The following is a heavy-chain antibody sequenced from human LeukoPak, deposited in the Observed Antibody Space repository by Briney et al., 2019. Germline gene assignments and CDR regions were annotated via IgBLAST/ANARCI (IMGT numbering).Heavy chain of an antibody. CDR3: AEDSYSSGWCFDY. Sequence: GGSLRLSCAASGFTFSSYAMSWVRQAPGKGLEWVSAISGSGGSTYYADSVKGRFTISRDNAKNTLYLQMNSLRAEDTAIYYCAEDSYSSGWCFDYWGQGTLVTVSS. J-gene: IGHJ4*02. CDR2: ISGSGGST. D-gene: IGHD6-19*01. V-gene: IGHV3-23*01. CDR1: GFTFSSYA.